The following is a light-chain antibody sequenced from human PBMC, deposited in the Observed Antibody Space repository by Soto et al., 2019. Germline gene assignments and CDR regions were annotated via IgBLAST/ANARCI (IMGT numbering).Light chain of an antibody. CDR2: DAS. J-gene: IGKJ5*01. CDR1: QDIYTY. Sequence: TQSPSSLSASVGDTVTISCRASQDIYTYLAWYQQKPGKAPTLLIFDASSLHHGAPPRFAGSGSGSEFTLNINRLQADDFATYYCQHYTVYSAPFGQGTRV. V-gene: IGKV1-5*01. CDR3: QHYTVYSAP.